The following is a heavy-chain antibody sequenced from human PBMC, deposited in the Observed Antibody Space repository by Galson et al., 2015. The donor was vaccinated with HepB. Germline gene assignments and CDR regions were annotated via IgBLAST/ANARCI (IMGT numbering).Heavy chain of an antibody. Sequence: SVKVSCKASGGTFSSYAISWVRQAPGQGLEWMGGIIPIFGTANYAQKFQGRVTITADESTSTAYMELSSLRSEDTAVYYCAREGSGWYRGGMDVWGQGTTVTVSS. D-gene: IGHD6-19*01. V-gene: IGHV1-69*13. CDR1: GGTFSSYA. CDR3: AREGSGWYRGGMDV. J-gene: IGHJ6*02. CDR2: IIPIFGTA.